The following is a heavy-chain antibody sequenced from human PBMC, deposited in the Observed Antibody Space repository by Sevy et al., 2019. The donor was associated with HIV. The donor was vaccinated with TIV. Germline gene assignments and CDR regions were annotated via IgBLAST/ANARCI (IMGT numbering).Heavy chain of an antibody. CDR1: GFTFSNHG. V-gene: IGHV3-33*01. Sequence: GGSLRLSCTASGFTFSNHGMHWVRQAPGKGPEWVAIIWYDGSNIYYADSGKGRLTISRDNSRNKLYLQMYDLGPEDTAVYYCVRESSHDFWSGYWGYLDYWGQGTLVTVSS. J-gene: IGHJ4*02. CDR3: VRESSHDFWSGYWGYLDY. D-gene: IGHD3-3*01. CDR2: IWYDGSNI.